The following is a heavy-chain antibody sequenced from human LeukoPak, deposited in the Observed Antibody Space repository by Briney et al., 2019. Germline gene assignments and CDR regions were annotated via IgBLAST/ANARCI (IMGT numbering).Heavy chain of an antibody. V-gene: IGHV4-59*01. CDR1: GGSISGYY. CDR2: IYYSGST. J-gene: IGHJ3*02. D-gene: IGHD3-3*01. Sequence: PSETLSLTCTVSGGSISGYYWSWIRQPPGKGLEWIGYIYYSGSTNYNPSLKSRVTISVDTSKNQFSLKLSSVTAADTAVYYCARAGDFWSGYYTGIGAFDIWGQGTMVTVSS. CDR3: ARAGDFWSGYYTGIGAFDI.